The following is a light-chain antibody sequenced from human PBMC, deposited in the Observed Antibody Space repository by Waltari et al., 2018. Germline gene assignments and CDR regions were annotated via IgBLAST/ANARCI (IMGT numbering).Light chain of an antibody. CDR1: QGVRGF. CDR3: QQYGSWPLT. CDR2: DIS. J-gene: IGKJ4*01. V-gene: IGKV3-15*01. Sequence: GERVALSCRASQGVRGFLAWYQQKPGQAPRLLVYDISTRATGIPARFSGSGSETEFTLTISGLQSEDFAVYYCQQYGSWPLTFGGGTKVDLK.